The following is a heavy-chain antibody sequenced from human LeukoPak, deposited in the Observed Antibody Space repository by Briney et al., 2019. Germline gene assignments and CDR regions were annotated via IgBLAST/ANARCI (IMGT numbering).Heavy chain of an antibody. D-gene: IGHD6-6*01. CDR1: GFTFSSYS. J-gene: IGHJ4*02. Sequence: GGSLRLSCAASGFTFSSYSMNWVRQAPGKGLEWVSSISSSSSYIYYADSVKGRFTISRDNAKNSLYLQMNSLRAEDTAVYYCARDMGLYSSSSEFDYWGQGTLVTVSS. V-gene: IGHV3-21*01. CDR2: ISSSSSYI. CDR3: ARDMGLYSSSSEFDY.